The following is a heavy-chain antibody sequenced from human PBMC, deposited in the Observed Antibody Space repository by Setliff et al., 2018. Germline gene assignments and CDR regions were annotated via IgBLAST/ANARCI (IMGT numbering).Heavy chain of an antibody. J-gene: IGHJ4*02. CDR2: INTDNGKT. CDR1: GYSFTTEG. V-gene: IGHV1-18*01. D-gene: IGHD6-19*01. CDR3: ARRGGWYFSFDY. Sequence: SCKTSGYSFTTEGITWVRQAPGQGLEWMGAINTDNGKTDYAQKFQGRVTMSTDTSTTMAYMELRGLRSDDTAVYYCARRGGWYFSFDYWGQGTLVTVSS.